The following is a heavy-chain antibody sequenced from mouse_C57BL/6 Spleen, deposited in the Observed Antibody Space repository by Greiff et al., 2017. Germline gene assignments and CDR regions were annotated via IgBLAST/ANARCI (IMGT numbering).Heavy chain of an antibody. CDR2: INPNNGGT. D-gene: IGHD1-1*01. V-gene: IGHV1-26*01. CDR1: GYTFSDYY. Sequence: VQLQQSGPELVKPGASVKISCKASGYTFSDYYMNWVKQSHGKSLEWIGDINPNNGGTSYNQKFKGKATLTVDKSSSTAYMELRSLTSEDSAVYYCARQGRTGFYAMDYWGQGTSVTVSS. J-gene: IGHJ4*01. CDR3: ARQGRTGFYAMDY.